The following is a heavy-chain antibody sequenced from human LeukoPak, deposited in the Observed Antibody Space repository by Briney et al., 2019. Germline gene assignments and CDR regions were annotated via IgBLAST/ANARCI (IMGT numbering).Heavy chain of an antibody. J-gene: IGHJ4*02. CDR2: TYYRPKWYN. CDR3: VRGDGSSRNHFDY. Sequence: SQTLPLTCAISGDSVSSNSAGWNWIRQSPSRGLEWLGSTYYRPKWYNDYAVSVKSRITINPDTSKNQFSLQLNSVTPEDTAVYYCVRGDGSSRNHFDYWGQGTLVTVSS. V-gene: IGHV6-1*01. D-gene: IGHD6-13*01. CDR1: GDSVSSNSAG.